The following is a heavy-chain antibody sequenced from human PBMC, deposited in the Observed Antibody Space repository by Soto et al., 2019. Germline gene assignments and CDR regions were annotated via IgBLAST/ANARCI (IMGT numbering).Heavy chain of an antibody. J-gene: IGHJ4*02. CDR3: ARAPVRGVIITFDY. Sequence: PSETLSLTCTVSGGSISNYYCSWIRQPPGKGVEWIGYIYYSGSTYYNPSLKSRVTISVDTSKNQFSLKLSSVTAADTAVYYCARAPVRGVIITFDYWGQGTLVTVSS. V-gene: IGHV4-59*08. CDR2: IYYSGST. D-gene: IGHD3-10*01. CDR1: GGSISNYY.